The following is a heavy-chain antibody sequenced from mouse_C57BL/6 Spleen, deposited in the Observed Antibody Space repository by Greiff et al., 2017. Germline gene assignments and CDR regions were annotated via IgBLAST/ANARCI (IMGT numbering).Heavy chain of an antibody. Sequence: EVKLMESGGGLVQPGGSLSLSCAASGFTFTDYYMSWVRQPPGKALEWLGFIRNKANGYTTEYSASVKGRFTISRDNSQSILYLQMNALRAEDSATYYCARYPLYDGYYDLFDYWGQGTTLTVSS. J-gene: IGHJ2*01. CDR2: IRNKANGYTT. CDR3: ARYPLYDGYYDLFDY. V-gene: IGHV7-3*01. D-gene: IGHD2-3*01. CDR1: GFTFTDYY.